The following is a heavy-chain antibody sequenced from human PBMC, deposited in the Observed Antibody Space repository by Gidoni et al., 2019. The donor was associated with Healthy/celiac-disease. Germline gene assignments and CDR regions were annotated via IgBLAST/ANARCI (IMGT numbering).Heavy chain of an antibody. CDR1: GYTFTGYY. D-gene: IGHD2-15*01. V-gene: IGHV1-2*02. Sequence: QVQLVQSGAAVKKPGASVKVSCKASGYTFTGYYLHWVRPAPGQGLEWMGWINPNSGGTNYAQKFQGRVTMTRDTSISTAYMELSRLRSDDTAVYYCARGRGYCSGGSCQAYYYYYGMDVWGQGTTVTVSS. CDR2: INPNSGGT. CDR3: ARGRGYCSGGSCQAYYYYYGMDV. J-gene: IGHJ6*02.